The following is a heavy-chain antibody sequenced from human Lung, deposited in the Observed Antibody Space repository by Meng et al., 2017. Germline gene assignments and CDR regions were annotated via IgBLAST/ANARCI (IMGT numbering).Heavy chain of an antibody. CDR1: GYTFTGYN. CDR3: ARGFGSSGSGY. Sequence: VQLVQSGAEVKSPGASVKVSCKASGYTFTGYNMHWVRKAPGQGLEWMGWIKPNSGDTNYAQKFQGRVTMTRDTSISTAYMELSRLKYDDTAVYYCARGFGSSGSGYWGQGTLVTVSS. CDR2: IKPNSGDT. J-gene: IGHJ4*02. V-gene: IGHV1-2*02. D-gene: IGHD6-25*01.